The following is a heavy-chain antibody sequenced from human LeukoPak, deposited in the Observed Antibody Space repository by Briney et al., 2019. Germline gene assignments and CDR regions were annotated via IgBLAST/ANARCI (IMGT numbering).Heavy chain of an antibody. CDR2: ISGSGRTT. V-gene: IGHV3-23*01. D-gene: IGHD4-23*01. J-gene: IGHJ4*02. CDR3: ARDPRYGGDSNFDY. CDR1: GFTFSSYA. Sequence: GGSLRLSCAASGFTFSSYAMGWVRQAPGKGLEWVSAISGSGRTTYYADSVKGRFTISRDNSKNTLYLQMNSLRAEDTAVYYCARDPRYGGDSNFDYWGQGTLVTVSS.